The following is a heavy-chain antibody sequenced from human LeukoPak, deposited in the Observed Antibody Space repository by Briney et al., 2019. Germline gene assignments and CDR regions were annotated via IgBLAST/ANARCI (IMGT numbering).Heavy chain of an antibody. D-gene: IGHD3-10*01. CDR2: IDASGST. CDR1: SDSIGRGSYY. J-gene: IGHJ4*02. V-gene: IGHV4-61*02. Sequence: SETLSLTCTVSSDSIGRGSYYWSWIRQPAGKRLEWIGRIDASGSTNYNPSLESRVTISIDTSKNQFSLRLSSVTAADTAVYFCARERTAPRFGDFLYWGQGSRVSVSS. CDR3: ARERTAPRFGDFLY.